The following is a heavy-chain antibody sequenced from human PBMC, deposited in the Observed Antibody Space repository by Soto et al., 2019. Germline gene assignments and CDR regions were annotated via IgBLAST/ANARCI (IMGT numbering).Heavy chain of an antibody. J-gene: IGHJ4*02. D-gene: IGHD3-16*01. CDR1: GFTVSSNY. CDR2: IYSGGST. Sequence: EVQLVESGGGLIQPGGSLRLSCAASGFTVSSNYMSWVRQAPGKGLEWVSVIYSGGSTYYADSVKGRFTISRDNSKNTLYLQMNSLRAEDTAVYYCARDGGPPHGSIWVYWGQGTLVTVSS. CDR3: ARDGGPPHGSIWVY. V-gene: IGHV3-53*01.